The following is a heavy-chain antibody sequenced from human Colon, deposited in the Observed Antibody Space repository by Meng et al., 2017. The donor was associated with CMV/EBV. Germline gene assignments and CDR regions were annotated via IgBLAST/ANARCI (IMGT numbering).Heavy chain of an antibody. CDR1: GFIFSDYY. D-gene: IGHD3-16*01. J-gene: IGHJ5*02. Sequence: QVQLVHAGGGLVGPGGSLRLSCAASGFIFSDYYMTWIREAPGKGLEWVSYISPTGSDTNYADSVRGRFTISRDNAKNSLFLQMSSLTAEDTAIYYCVKGHTMINPWGQGTLVTVSS. CDR2: ISPTGSDT. V-gene: IGHV3-11*05. CDR3: VKGHTMINP.